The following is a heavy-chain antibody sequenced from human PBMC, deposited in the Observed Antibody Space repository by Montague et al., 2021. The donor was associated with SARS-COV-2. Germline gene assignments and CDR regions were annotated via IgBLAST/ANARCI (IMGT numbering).Heavy chain of an antibody. CDR2: IYDGGAV. D-gene: IGHD4-23*01. CDR1: GGSITGYY. J-gene: IGHJ3*02. CDR3: VRDHPYGGPRGAYDI. V-gene: IGHV4-59*01. Sequence: SETRSLTCTVSGGSITGYYWSWLRRSPGKGLEWIAYIYDGGAVNYNPSLGSRVPISTDTSKTQLSLKVNSVTAADTAVYYCVRDHPYGGPRGAYDIWGQGTVVTVSS.